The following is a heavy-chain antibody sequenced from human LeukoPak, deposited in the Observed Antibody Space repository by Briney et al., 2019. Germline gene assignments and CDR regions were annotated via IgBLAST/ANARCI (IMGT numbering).Heavy chain of an antibody. CDR1: GFTFSSYA. CDR3: ARGNYGMDV. J-gene: IGHJ6*02. CDR2: ISYDGSNK. Sequence: PGRSLRLSCAASGFTFSSYAMHWVRQAPGKGLEWVAVISYDGSNKYYADSVKGRFTISRDNSKNTLYPQMNSLRAEDTAVYYCARGNYGMDVWGQGTTVTVSS. V-gene: IGHV3-30-3*01.